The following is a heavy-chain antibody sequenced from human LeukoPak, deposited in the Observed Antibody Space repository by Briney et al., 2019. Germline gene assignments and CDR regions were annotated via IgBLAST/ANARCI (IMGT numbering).Heavy chain of an antibody. CDR2: IYASGNT. CDR1: GASVSTTAYF. CDR3: ASYREAYDLYPHGLDV. D-gene: IGHD5-24*01. J-gene: IGHJ3*01. Sequence: SQTLSLTFSVSGASVSTTAYFLNWIRQPAGEGLEWIGRIYASGNTHYNPSLKSRVTMSLDTSKNQFSLNMNSVTAADSAVYFCASYREAYDLYPHGLDVWGRGTVVTVSS. V-gene: IGHV4-61*02.